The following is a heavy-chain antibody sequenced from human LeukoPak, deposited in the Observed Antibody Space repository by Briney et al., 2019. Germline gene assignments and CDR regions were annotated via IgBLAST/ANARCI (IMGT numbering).Heavy chain of an antibody. CDR2: IYYSGST. Sequence: SETLSLTCTVSGGSISSSSYYWGWIRQPPGKGLEWIGSIYYSGSTYYNPSLKSRVTISVDTSKNQFSLKLSSVTAADTAVYYCARGLKTYYYGSGSYSVLLDYYYYYMDVWGKGTTVTISS. CDR1: GGSISSSSYY. D-gene: IGHD3-10*01. J-gene: IGHJ6*03. CDR3: ARGLKTYYYGSGSYSVLLDYYYYYMDV. V-gene: IGHV4-39*01.